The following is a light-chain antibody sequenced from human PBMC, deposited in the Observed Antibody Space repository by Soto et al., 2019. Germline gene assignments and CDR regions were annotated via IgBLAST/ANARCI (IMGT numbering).Light chain of an antibody. CDR1: TSNIGAGYD. CDR2: GSS. V-gene: IGLV1-40*01. CDR3: QSYESSLSDYV. Sequence: QSVLTQSPSVAGAPGQRVTISCTGSTSNIGAGYDVHWYQQLPGTAPKLLIYGSSNRPSGVPDRFSGSKSGTSASLAITGLQAEDEADYYCQSYESSLSDYVFGSGTKVTVL. J-gene: IGLJ1*01.